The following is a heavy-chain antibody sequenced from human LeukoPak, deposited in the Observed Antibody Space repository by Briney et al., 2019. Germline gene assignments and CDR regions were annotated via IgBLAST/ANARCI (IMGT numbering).Heavy chain of an antibody. Sequence: ASVKVSCKTSGYTFTGYYMHWVRQAPGQGLEWMGWINPNSGGTNYAQRFQGRVTMTRDTSISTAYMELSRLRSDDSAVYYCARYFYDSSGSSSDAYDTWGQGTMVTVSS. CDR3: ARYFYDSSGSSSDAYDT. CDR1: GYTFTGYY. CDR2: INPNSGGT. D-gene: IGHD3-22*01. V-gene: IGHV1-2*02. J-gene: IGHJ3*02.